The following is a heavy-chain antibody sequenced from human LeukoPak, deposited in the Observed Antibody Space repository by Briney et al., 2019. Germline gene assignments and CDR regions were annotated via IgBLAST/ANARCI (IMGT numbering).Heavy chain of an antibody. V-gene: IGHV4-30-4*01. CDR3: ARDAGVILGYYYYYGMDV. D-gene: IGHD3-9*01. J-gene: IGHJ6*04. Sequence: PQRLSPTCTVSGASVISSDYYWSWIRQPPGKGLEWIGFIYYRGSTYYNPSLKRRVIISVHTSQNPCSLTLCAVAAADTAVYYGARDAGVILGYYYYYGMDVWGKGTTVTVSS. CDR1: GASVISSDYY. CDR2: IYYRGST.